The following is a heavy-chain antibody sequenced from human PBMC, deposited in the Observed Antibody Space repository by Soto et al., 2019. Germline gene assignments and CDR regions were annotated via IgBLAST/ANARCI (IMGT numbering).Heavy chain of an antibody. V-gene: IGHV3-9*01. J-gene: IGHJ4*02. Sequence: PGGSLRLSCAASGFTFDDYAMHWVRQAPGKGLEWVSGISWNSGNIDYADSVKGRFTISRDNAKNSLYLQMNSLRAEDTAVYYCARDYRMMLGGAGFDHWGQGILVTVSS. CDR1: GFTFDDYA. CDR3: ARDYRMMLGGAGFDH. D-gene: IGHD3-16*01. CDR2: ISWNSGNI.